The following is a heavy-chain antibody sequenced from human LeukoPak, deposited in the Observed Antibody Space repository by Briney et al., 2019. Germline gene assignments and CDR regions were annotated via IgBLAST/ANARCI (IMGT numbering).Heavy chain of an antibody. CDR3: ARDVQKWFDP. J-gene: IGHJ5*02. Sequence: GGSLRLSCAASGFTFSSYRMNWVRQAPGKGLEWVSYISSSSSTIYYADSVKGRFTISRDNAKNSLYLQMNSLRAEDTAVYYCARDVQKWFDPWGEGTLVTVSS. CDR1: GFTFSSYR. CDR2: ISSSSSTI. D-gene: IGHD6-6*01. V-gene: IGHV3-48*01.